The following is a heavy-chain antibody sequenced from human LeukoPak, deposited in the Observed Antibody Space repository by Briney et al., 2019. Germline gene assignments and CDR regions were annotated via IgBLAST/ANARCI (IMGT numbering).Heavy chain of an antibody. D-gene: IGHD4-17*01. J-gene: IGHJ4*02. CDR2: ISGSGGST. Sequence: AGGSLRLSCAASGFTFSSYAMSWVGQAPGKGLEWVSAISGSGGSTYYADSAKGRFTISRDNSKNTLYLQMNSLRAEDTAVYYCAKDMTTVTYTSDYWGQGTLVTVSS. CDR1: GFTFSSYA. V-gene: IGHV3-23*01. CDR3: AKDMTTVTYTSDY.